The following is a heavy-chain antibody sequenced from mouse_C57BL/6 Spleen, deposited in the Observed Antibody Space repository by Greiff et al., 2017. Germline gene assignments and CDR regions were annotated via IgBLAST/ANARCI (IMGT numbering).Heavy chain of an antibody. D-gene: IGHD3-1*01. J-gene: IGHJ4*01. Sequence: QVKLQQSGPGLVAPSQSLSITCTVSGFSLTSYGVPWVRQPPGKGLEWLVAIWSDGSTTYNSALKSRLSISKNNSKSQVFLKMNSLQAEDTSMYYCARHARLGAMDYWGKGTSVTVSS. CDR1: GFSLTSYG. CDR2: IWSDGST. V-gene: IGHV2-6-1*01. CDR3: ARHARLGAMDY.